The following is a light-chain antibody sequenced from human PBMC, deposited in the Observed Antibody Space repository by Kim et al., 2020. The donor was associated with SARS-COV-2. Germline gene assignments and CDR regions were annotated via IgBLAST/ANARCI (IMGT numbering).Light chain of an antibody. CDR2: GAS. Sequence: SPGERATLSCRASQSVSSNLAWYQQKPGQVPRLLIYGASTRATGIPARFSGSGSGTEFTLTISSLQSEDFAVYYCQQYNNWPPWTFGQGTKVDIK. CDR1: QSVSSN. CDR3: QQYNNWPPWT. J-gene: IGKJ1*01. V-gene: IGKV3-15*01.